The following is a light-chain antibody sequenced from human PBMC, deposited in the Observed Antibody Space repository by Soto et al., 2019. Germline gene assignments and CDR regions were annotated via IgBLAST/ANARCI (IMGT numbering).Light chain of an antibody. CDR2: KAS. V-gene: IGKV1-5*03. CDR3: QQYNSYSRT. Sequence: SGSVGDRVTITCRASQTISSWLAWYQQKPGKAPKLLIYKASTLKSGVPSRFSGSGSGTEFTLTISSLQPDDFATYYCQQYNSYSRTFGQGTKVDIK. CDR1: QTISSW. J-gene: IGKJ1*01.